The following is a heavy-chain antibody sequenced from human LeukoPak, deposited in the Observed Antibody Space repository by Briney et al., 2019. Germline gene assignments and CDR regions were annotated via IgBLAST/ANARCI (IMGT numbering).Heavy chain of an antibody. CDR3: ARGRHDSSGYSQYYYYYYMDV. CDR1: GGSFCGYY. J-gene: IGHJ6*03. D-gene: IGHD3-22*01. Sequence: PSETLSLTCAVYGGSFCGYYWSWIRQPPGKGLEWIGEINHSGSTNYNPSLKSRVTISVDTSKNQFSLKLSSVTAADTAVYYCARGRHDSSGYSQYYYYYYMDVWGKGTTVTVSS. V-gene: IGHV4-34*01. CDR2: INHSGST.